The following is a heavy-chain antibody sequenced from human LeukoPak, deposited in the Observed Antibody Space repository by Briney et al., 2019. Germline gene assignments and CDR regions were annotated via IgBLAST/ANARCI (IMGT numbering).Heavy chain of an antibody. J-gene: IGHJ4*02. Sequence: ASVKVSCKASGFTFSDHYIHWLRQAPGQGLEWMGWIKPDSGATNYAQKFQGRFTVSRDVSISTLYMELSSLTSDDTAMYYCARDHDYGPDYWGQGTLVTVSA. CDR2: IKPDSGAT. V-gene: IGHV1-2*02. CDR3: ARDHDYGPDY. CDR1: GFTFSDHY. D-gene: IGHD4/OR15-4a*01.